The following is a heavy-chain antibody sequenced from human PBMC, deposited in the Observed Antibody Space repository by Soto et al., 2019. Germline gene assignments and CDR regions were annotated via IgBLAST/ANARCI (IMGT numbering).Heavy chain of an antibody. CDR2: IYYSGST. J-gene: IGHJ4*02. D-gene: IGHD3-22*01. CDR1: GGSFSGYY. Sequence: PSETLSLTCAVYGGSFSGYYWSWIRQPPGKGLEWIGYIYYSGSTNYNPSLKSRVTISVDTSKNQFSLKLSSVTAADTAVYYCAMGGYYLFAYWGQGTLVTVSS. V-gene: IGHV4-59*12. CDR3: AMGGYYLFAY.